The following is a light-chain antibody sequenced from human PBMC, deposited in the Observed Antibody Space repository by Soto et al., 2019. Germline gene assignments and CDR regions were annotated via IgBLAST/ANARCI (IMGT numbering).Light chain of an antibody. J-gene: IGKJ1*01. CDR3: LQYHNLWA. CDR2: RAS. CDR1: QNIYSN. Sequence: EIVMTQSPATLSVSPGERATLSCRASQNIYSNVAWYQQRPGQAPRLLIYRASTRATGIPARISGSGSGTEFTLTISSLQSEDFTVYSCLQYHNLWAFGQGTKVDIK. V-gene: IGKV3-15*01.